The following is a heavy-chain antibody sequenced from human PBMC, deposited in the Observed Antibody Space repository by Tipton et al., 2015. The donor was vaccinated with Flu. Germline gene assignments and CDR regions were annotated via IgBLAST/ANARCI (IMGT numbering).Heavy chain of an antibody. CDR2: IYYSGST. V-gene: IGHV4-59*01. Sequence: TLSLTCTVSGGSISSYYWSWIRQPPGKGLEWIGYIYYSGSTNYNPSLKSRVTISVDTSKNQFSLKLSSVTAADTAVYYCARGGYYDILTGYYMNGMDVCGKGTTVTVSS. CDR1: GGSISSYY. D-gene: IGHD3-9*01. J-gene: IGHJ6*04. CDR3: ARGGYYDILTGYYMNGMDV.